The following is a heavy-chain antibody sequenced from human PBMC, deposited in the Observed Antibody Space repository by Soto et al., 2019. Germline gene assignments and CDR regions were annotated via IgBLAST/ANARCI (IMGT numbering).Heavy chain of an antibody. J-gene: IGHJ4*02. Sequence: GGSLRLSCAASGFTFSDSTMNWVRQAPGQGLDWVSSISSSSTYTYYAASVKGRFTISRDNAKNSLYLQMNSLRAEDTALYYCARVGSPGYCSGGYCPPPDYWGQGTLVTVSS. D-gene: IGHD2-15*01. V-gene: IGHV3-21*01. CDR1: GFTFSDST. CDR2: ISSSSTYT. CDR3: ARVGSPGYCSGGYCPPPDY.